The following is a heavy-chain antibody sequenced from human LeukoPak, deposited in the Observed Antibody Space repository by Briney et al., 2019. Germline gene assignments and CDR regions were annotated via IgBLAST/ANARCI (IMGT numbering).Heavy chain of an antibody. D-gene: IGHD6-13*01. CDR3: ARTNIAAAGIIDY. J-gene: IGHJ4*02. CDR1: GGSISSGGYY. CDR2: IYYSGST. V-gene: IGHV4-31*02. Sequence: SETLSLTCTVSGGSISSGGYYWSWIRQHPGKGLEWIGYIYYSGSTYYNPSLKSRVTISVDTSKNQFSLKLSSVTAADTAVYYCARTNIAAAGIIDYWGQGTLVTVSS.